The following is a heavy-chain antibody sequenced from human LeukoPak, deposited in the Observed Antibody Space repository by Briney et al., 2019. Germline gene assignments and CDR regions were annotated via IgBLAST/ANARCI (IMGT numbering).Heavy chain of an antibody. CDR2: ISGSGGST. V-gene: IGHV3-23*01. D-gene: IGHD3-16*01. CDR1: GFTFSSYG. Sequence: GGSLRLSCAASGFTFSSYGMSWVRQAPGKGLEWVSSISGSGGSTYYADSVKGRFTISRDNSKNTLYLQMNSLRAEDTAVYYCAKPVTFGGVPGDYWGQGTLVTVSS. CDR3: AKPVTFGGVPGDY. J-gene: IGHJ4*02.